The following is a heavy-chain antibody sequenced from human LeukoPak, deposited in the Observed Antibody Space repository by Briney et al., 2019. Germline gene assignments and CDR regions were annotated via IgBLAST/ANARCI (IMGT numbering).Heavy chain of an antibody. CDR1: GGSISSSSYY. CDR3: ARGDYYGSGSRGYYYYYMDV. Sequence: SETLSLTCTVSGGSISSSSYYWGWIRQPPGKGLEWIGRIYTSGSTNYNPSLKSRVTMSVDTSKNQFSLKLSSVTAADTAVYYCARGDYYGSGSRGYYYYYMDVWGKGTTVTISS. D-gene: IGHD3-10*01. J-gene: IGHJ6*03. CDR2: IYTSGST. V-gene: IGHV4-39*07.